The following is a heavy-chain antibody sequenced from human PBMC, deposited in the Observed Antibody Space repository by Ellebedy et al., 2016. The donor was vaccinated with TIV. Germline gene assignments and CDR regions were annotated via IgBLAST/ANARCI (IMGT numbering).Heavy chain of an antibody. CDR3: AKVRSYCGSTTCLTPHGLDV. V-gene: IGHV3-30-3*01. CDR2: ISYDGANK. D-gene: IGHD2-2*01. CDR1: GFTFSNYA. J-gene: IGHJ6*02. Sequence: GESLKISCAASGFTFSNYAMHWVRQAPGKGLEWVALISYDGANKYYAESVKGRFTISRDNSKNTLYLQMNSLRAEDTAVYYCAKVRSYCGSTTCLTPHGLDVWGQGTTVTVSS.